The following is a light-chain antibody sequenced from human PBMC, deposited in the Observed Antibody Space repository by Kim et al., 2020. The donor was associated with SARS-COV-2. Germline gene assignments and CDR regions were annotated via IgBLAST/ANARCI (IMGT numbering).Light chain of an antibody. J-gene: IGLJ1*01. V-gene: IGLV2-14*03. CDR2: DVN. CDR1: SRSVGSYNY. CDR3: SSFTSSDTYV. Sequence: GQSITIACAGTSRSVGSYNYVSWYQQHPDKAPKVMIYDVNNRPSGVSNRFSGSKSGNTASLTISGLQAEDEADYYCSSFTSSDTYVFGTGTKVTVL.